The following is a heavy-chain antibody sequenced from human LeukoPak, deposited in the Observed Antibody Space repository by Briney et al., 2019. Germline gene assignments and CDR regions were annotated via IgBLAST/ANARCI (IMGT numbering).Heavy chain of an antibody. J-gene: IGHJ3*02. CDR2: INPNSGGT. D-gene: IGHD1-26*01. CDR1: GYTFTGYN. Sequence: GASVKVSCKASGYTFTGYNIHWVRQAPGQGLEWMGWINPNSGGTNYAQKFQGRVTMTRDTSISTAYMELSRLRSDDTAVYYCARDFTRVGATTRAFDIWGQGTMVTVSS. V-gene: IGHV1-2*02. CDR3: ARDFTRVGATTRAFDI.